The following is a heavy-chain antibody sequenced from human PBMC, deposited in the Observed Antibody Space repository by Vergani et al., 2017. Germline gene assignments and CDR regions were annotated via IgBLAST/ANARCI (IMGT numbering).Heavy chain of an antibody. CDR1: GFTFSSYA. CDR3: AKDRVVFGVVKGDWYFDL. J-gene: IGHJ2*01. V-gene: IGHV3-23*01. D-gene: IGHD3-3*01. CDR2: ISGSGGST. Sequence: EVQLLESGGGLVQPGGSLRLSCAASGFTFSSYAMSWVRQAPGKGLEWVSAISGSGGSTYYAVSVMVRFTISRDNSKNTLYLQMNSLRAEATAVYYCAKDRVVFGVVKGDWYFDLWGRGTLVTVAS.